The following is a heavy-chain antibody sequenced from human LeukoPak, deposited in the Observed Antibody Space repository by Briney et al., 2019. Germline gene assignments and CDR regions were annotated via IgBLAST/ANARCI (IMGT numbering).Heavy chain of an antibody. Sequence: GGSLRLSCAASGFTFSSYWTHWVRQAPGKGLVWVSRINSDGSSTSYADSVKGRFTISRDNAKNTLYLQMNSLRAEDTAVYYCARGVAAEGFDPWGQGTLVTVSS. CDR1: GFTFSSYW. J-gene: IGHJ5*02. CDR2: INSDGSST. V-gene: IGHV3-74*01. D-gene: IGHD2-2*01. CDR3: ARGVAAEGFDP.